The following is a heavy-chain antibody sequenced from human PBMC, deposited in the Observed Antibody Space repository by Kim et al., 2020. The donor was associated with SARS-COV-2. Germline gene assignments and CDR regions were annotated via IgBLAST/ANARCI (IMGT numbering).Heavy chain of an antibody. J-gene: IGHJ4*02. CDR2: INAGNGNT. V-gene: IGHV1-3*01. Sequence: ASVKVSCKASGYTFTSYAMHWVRQAPGQRLEWMGWINAGNGNTKYSQKFQGRVTITRDTSASTAYMELSSLRSEDTAVYYCARTGGYGSGSMGFDYWGQGTLVTVSS. CDR1: GYTFTSYA. D-gene: IGHD3-10*01. CDR3: ARTGGYGSGSMGFDY.